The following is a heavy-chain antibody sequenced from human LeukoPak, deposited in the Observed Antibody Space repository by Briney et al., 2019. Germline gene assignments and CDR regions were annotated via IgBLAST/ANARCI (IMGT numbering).Heavy chain of an antibody. J-gene: IGHJ4*02. CDR2: FDPEDGET. V-gene: IGHV1-24*01. D-gene: IGHD6-6*01. CDR3: ARAGQFIAARPITFDY. Sequence: ASVKVSCKVSGYTLTELSMHWVRQAPGKGLEWMGGFDPEDGETIYAQKFQGRVTMTEDTSTDTAYMELSSLRSEDTAVYYCARAGQFIAARPITFDYWGQGTLVTVSS. CDR1: GYTLTELS.